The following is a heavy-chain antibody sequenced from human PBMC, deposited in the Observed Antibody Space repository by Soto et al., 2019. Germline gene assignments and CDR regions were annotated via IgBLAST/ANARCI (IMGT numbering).Heavy chain of an antibody. J-gene: IGHJ6*02. CDR2: TYYRSKWYN. CDR1: GDSVSSNSAA. D-gene: IGHD6-13*01. CDR3: ARVGRAAAGPDYYGMDV. Sequence: KQSQTLSLTCAISGDSVSSNSAAWNWIRQSPSRGLECLGRTYYRSKWYNDYAVSVKSRITINPDTSKNQFSLQLNSVTPEDTAVYYCARVGRAAAGPDYYGMDVWGQGTTVTVSS. V-gene: IGHV6-1*01.